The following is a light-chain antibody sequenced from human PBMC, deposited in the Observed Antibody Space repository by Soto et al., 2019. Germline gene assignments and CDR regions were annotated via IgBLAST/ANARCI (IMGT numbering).Light chain of an antibody. CDR2: DVS. CDR1: SSDVVGYNY. CDR3: SSYTSSSTLLYV. J-gene: IGLJ1*01. Sequence: QCALTQPASVSGSPGQSITISCTGTSSDVVGYNYVSWYQQHPGKAPKLMIYDVSNRPSGVSNRFSGSKSGNTASLTISGLQAEDEADYYCSSYTSSSTLLYVFGTGTKVTVL. V-gene: IGLV2-14*01.